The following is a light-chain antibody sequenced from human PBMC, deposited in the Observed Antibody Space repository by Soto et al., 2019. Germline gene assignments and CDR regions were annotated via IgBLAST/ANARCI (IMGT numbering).Light chain of an antibody. CDR3: QQHSNWPLT. CDR1: QSVSSY. CDR2: DAS. J-gene: IGKJ4*01. V-gene: IGKV3-11*01. Sequence: EIELTQSPSTLSSSPGERATLTCRASQSVSSYLAWYQQKPGQAPRLLIYDASNRATGVPARFSGSGSGTDFTLTISSLEPEDFAVYYCQQHSNWPLTFGGGTKVEIK.